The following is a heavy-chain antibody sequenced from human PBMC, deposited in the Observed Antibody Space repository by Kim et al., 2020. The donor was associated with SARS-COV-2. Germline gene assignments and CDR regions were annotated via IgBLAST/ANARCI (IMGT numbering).Heavy chain of an antibody. CDR2: ISYDGSNK. Sequence: GGSLRLSCAASGFTFSSYAMHWVRQAPGKGLEWVAVISYDGSNKYYADSVKGRFTISRDNSKNTLYLQMNSLRAEDTAVYYCARGCGGDCYRTERYGMDVWGQGTTVTVSS. CDR3: ARGCGGDCYRTERYGMDV. V-gene: IGHV3-30*04. J-gene: IGHJ6*02. CDR1: GFTFSSYA. D-gene: IGHD2-21*02.